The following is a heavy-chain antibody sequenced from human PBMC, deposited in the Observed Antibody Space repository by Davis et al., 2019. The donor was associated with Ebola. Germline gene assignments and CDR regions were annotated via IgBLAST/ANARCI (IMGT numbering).Heavy chain of an antibody. J-gene: IGHJ4*02. CDR2: ISAYNGNT. Sequence: ASVKVSCKASGYTFTSYGISWVRQAPGQGLEWMGWISAYNGNTNYAQKLQGRVTMTTDTSTSTVYMELSSLRSEDTAVYYCASGDYGGNYFDYWGQGTLVTVSS. CDR1: GYTFTSYG. V-gene: IGHV1-18*04. D-gene: IGHD4-23*01. CDR3: ASGDYGGNYFDY.